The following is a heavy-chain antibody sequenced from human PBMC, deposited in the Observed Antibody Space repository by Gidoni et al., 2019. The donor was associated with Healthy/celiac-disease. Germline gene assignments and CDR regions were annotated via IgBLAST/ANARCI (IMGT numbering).Heavy chain of an antibody. V-gene: IGHV3-15*01. CDR1: GFTFSNAW. CDR2: IKSKTDGGTT. D-gene: IGHD2-2*01. J-gene: IGHJ4*02. Sequence: EVQLVESGGGLVKPGGSLRLACAASGFTFSNAWMSWVRQAPGKGLECVGRIKSKTDGGTTDYAAPVKGRFTISRDDSKNTLYLQMNSLKTEDTAVYYCTTGYCSSTSCSYFDYWGQGTLVTVSS. CDR3: TTGYCSSTSCSYFDY.